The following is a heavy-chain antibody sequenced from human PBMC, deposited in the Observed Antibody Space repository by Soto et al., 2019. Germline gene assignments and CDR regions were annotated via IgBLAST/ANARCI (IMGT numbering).Heavy chain of an antibody. D-gene: IGHD2-15*01. CDR1: GYSFTSYW. CDR2: IYPGDSDT. V-gene: IGHV5-51*01. CDR3: ARPGSGRGGFDI. Sequence: GESLKISCKGSGYSFTSYWIGWVRQVPGKGLECMGIIYPGDSDTRYSPSFQGQVTISADKSINTAYLHWTSLTASDTTVYFCARPGSGRGGFDIWGQGTMVTVSS. J-gene: IGHJ3*02.